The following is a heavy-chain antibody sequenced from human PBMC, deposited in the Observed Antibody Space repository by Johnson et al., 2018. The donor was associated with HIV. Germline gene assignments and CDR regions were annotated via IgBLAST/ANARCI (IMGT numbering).Heavy chain of an antibody. CDR1: GFTFSSYG. V-gene: IGHV3-30*02. D-gene: IGHD3-22*01. CDR3: AKGTHYSDSSGYWSNDAFDI. CDR2: IRYDGFNK. Sequence: QVQLVESGGGVVQPGGSLRLSCATSGFTFSSYGMHWVRQAPGKGLEWVAFIRYDGFNKYFADSVKGRFTISRDNSKNTLHLQMNSLRAEDTAVYYCAKGTHYSDSSGYWSNDAFDIWGQGTRVTVFS. J-gene: IGHJ3*02.